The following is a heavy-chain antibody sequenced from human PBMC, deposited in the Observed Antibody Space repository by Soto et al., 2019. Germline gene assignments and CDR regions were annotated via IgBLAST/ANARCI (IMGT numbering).Heavy chain of an antibody. Sequence: QVQLVESGGGVVQPGRSLRLSCAASGFTFSSYGMHWVRQAPGKGLEWVAAISYDGSKKYYVDSVKGRFTISRDNSKNTLYLQMNSLRAEDTAVYYCAKALLLWFGELGWDAFDTWGQGTMVTVSS. J-gene: IGHJ3*02. V-gene: IGHV3-30*18. CDR3: AKALLLWFGELGWDAFDT. D-gene: IGHD3-10*01. CDR2: ISYDGSKK. CDR1: GFTFSSYG.